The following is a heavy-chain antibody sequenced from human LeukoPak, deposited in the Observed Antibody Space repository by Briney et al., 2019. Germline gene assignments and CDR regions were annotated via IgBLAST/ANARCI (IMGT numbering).Heavy chain of an antibody. V-gene: IGHV1-2*02. D-gene: IGHD4-17*01. Sequence: GASVTVSCKASGYTFSGYYIHWVRQAPGQGLEWMGWINPNSGGTNYAQKLQGRVTMTRDTSISTAYMELSRLRSDDTAVYYCARDETTVTTGEEVYWFDPWGQGTLVTVSS. J-gene: IGHJ5*02. CDR2: INPNSGGT. CDR1: GYTFSGYY. CDR3: ARDETTVTTGEEVYWFDP.